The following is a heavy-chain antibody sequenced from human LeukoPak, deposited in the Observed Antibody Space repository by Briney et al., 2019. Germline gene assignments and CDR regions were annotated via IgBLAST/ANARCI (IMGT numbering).Heavy chain of an antibody. D-gene: IGHD3-10*01. CDR2: IRYDGNNK. V-gene: IGHV3-30*02. CDR3: AKDPDSGSYYPYYFDY. CDR1: GFTFSSYA. J-gene: IGHJ4*02. Sequence: GGSLRLSCAASGFTFSSYAMHWVRQAPGKGLEWVAFIRYDGNNKYYTDSVKGRFTISRDNSKNTLYLQMNSLRAEDTAVYLCAKDPDSGSYYPYYFDYWGQGTLVTVSS.